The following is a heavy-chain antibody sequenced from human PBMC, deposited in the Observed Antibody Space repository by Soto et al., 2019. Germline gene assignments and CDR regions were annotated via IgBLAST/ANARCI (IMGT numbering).Heavy chain of an antibody. CDR3: PTERLGKPWLEGYGMDV. CDR2: ISYDGTNK. V-gene: IGHV3-30*03. CDR1: GFTFSSYG. D-gene: IGHD3-9*01. J-gene: IGHJ6*02. Sequence: PGGSLRLSCAASGFTFSSYGMHWVRQAPGKGLEWVALISYDGTNKYYADSVKGRFTISRDNFKNTLYLQMNSLRAEDTAVYYCPTERLGKPWLEGYGMDVWGQGTTVTVSS.